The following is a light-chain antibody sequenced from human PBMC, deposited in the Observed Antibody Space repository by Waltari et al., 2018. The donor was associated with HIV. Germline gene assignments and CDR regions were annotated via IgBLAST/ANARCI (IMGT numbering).Light chain of an antibody. V-gene: IGKV3-15*01. Sequence: EIRLTQSPVILSVSPGGRATLSCRASQNIKTDLAWYQQKPGQSPRLLIYDASTRTTGTPDRFSGSGSGIDFTLTISSVHSEDFAVYYCHQYDKWPMYTFGQGTKVDMK. J-gene: IGKJ2*01. CDR2: DAS. CDR1: QNIKTD. CDR3: HQYDKWPMYT.